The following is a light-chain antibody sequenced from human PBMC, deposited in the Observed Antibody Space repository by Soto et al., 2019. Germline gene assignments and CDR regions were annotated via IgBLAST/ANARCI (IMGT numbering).Light chain of an antibody. Sequence: QSALTQPASVSGSPGQSITISCTGTSNDVGNYNLVSWYQQHPGKAPKLIIYATTKRPPGVSNRYSGSKSGNTASLTISGLQAEDEANYHCCSYAGSVTFTFGGGTKLTVL. CDR3: CSYAGSVTFT. V-gene: IGLV2-23*02. J-gene: IGLJ2*01. CDR1: SNDVGNYNL. CDR2: ATT.